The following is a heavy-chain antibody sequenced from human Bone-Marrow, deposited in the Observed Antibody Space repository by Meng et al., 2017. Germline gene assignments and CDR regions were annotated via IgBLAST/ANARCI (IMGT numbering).Heavy chain of an antibody. V-gene: IGHV4-30-4*01. D-gene: IGHD5-24*01. CDR1: GGSISSGDYY. CDR2: IYYSGST. J-gene: IGHJ4*02. Sequence: QVQLQESGPGLVKPSQTLSLTCTVSGGSISSGDYYWSWIRQPPGKGLEWIGYIYYSGSTNYNPSLNSRVTISVDTSKNQFSLILTSVTAADTAVYFCARVETATTNPYFDYWGQGTLVTVSS. CDR3: ARVETATTNPYFDY.